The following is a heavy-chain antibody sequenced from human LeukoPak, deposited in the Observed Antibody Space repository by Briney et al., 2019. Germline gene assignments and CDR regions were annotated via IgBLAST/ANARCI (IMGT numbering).Heavy chain of an antibody. D-gene: IGHD3-3*01. V-gene: IGHV3-7*01. J-gene: IGHJ4*02. CDR3: ARVGTLYTNYEDY. CDR1: GFTFSSYS. CDR2: IKQDGSEK. Sequence: PGGSLRLSCAASGFTFSSYSMSWVRQAPGKGLEWVANIKQDGSEKYYVDSVKGRFTISRDNAKNTLYLQMNSLRAEDTAVYYCARVGTLYTNYEDYWDQGTLVTVSS.